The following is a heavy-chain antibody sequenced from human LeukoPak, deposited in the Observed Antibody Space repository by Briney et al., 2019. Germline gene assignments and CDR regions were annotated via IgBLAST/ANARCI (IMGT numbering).Heavy chain of an antibody. CDR2: INHSGST. D-gene: IGHD5-18*01. J-gene: IGHJ3*02. V-gene: IGHV4-34*01. CDR1: GGSFSGYY. Sequence: SETLSLTCAVYGGSFSGYYWSWIRQPPGKGLEWIGEINHSGSTNYNPSLKSRVTISVDTYKNQFSLKLSSVTAADTAVYYCARGRGYSYGYILRAFDIWGQGTMVTVSS. CDR3: ARGRGYSYGYILRAFDI.